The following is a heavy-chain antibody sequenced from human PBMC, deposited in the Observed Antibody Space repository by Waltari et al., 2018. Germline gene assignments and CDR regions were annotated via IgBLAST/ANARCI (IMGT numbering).Heavy chain of an antibody. J-gene: IGHJ5*02. CDR1: GFTFSSYA. V-gene: IGHV3-30*01. CDR2: ISYEGSNK. Sequence: QVQLVKSGGGVVQHGRSLKLSCAAYGFTFSSYAMHWVRQAPGKGLEWVAVISYEGSNKYYADSVKGRFTISRDNSKNTLYLQMNSLRAEDTAVYYCARPDYDILGFDPWGQGTLVTVSS. CDR3: ARPDYDILGFDP. D-gene: IGHD3-9*01.